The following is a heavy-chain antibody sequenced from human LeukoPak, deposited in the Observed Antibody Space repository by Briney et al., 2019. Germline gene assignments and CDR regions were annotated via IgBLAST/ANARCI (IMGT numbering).Heavy chain of an antibody. CDR2: TNSDGSTT. V-gene: IGHV3-74*01. CDR1: GFTFSDYW. J-gene: IGHJ6*02. D-gene: IGHD1-1*01. Sequence: GGSLRLSCAASGFTFSDYWMLWVRQAPGKGLVSVSRTNSDGSTTTYADSVKGRFTISRDNAKNSLYLQMNSLRAADTAVYYCARDYNWNDDYYYGMDVWGQGTTVTVSS. CDR3: ARDYNWNDDYYYGMDV.